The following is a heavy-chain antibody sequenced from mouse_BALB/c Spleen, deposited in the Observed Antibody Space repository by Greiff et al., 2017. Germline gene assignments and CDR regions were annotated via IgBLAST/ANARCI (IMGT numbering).Heavy chain of an antibody. CDR1: GFTFSSYT. CDR2: ISNGGGST. CDR3: ARRGIPTNAMDY. V-gene: IGHV5-12-2*01. Sequence: EVQVVESGGGLVQPGGSLKLSCAASGFTFSSYTMSWVRQTPEKRLEWVAYISNGGGSTYYPDTVKGRFTISRDNAKNTLYLQMSSLKSEDTAMYYCARRGIPTNAMDYWGQGTSVTVSS. J-gene: IGHJ4*01.